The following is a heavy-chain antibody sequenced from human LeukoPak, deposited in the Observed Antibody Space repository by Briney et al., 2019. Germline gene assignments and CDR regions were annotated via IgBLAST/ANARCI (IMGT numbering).Heavy chain of an antibody. Sequence: SGTLSLTCGVYGVSINSSSWWSWVRQSPGKGLEWIGDIGHSGGTNYNPSLKSRVTISVDKSNNQVSLKLKSATAADTAVYYCAGNSGSYYGSESNYNVFWGQGTLVIVSS. D-gene: IGHD3-10*01. J-gene: IGHJ4*02. CDR2: IGHSGGT. CDR1: GVSINSSSW. CDR3: AGNSGSYYGSESNYNVF. V-gene: IGHV4-4*02.